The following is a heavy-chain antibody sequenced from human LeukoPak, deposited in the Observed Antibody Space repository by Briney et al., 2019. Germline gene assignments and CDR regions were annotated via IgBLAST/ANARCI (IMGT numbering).Heavy chain of an antibody. D-gene: IGHD5-24*01. Sequence: GASVKVSCKASGGTFSSYAISWVRQAPGQGLEWMGGIIPIFGTANYAQKFQGRVTITADKSTSTAYMELSSLRSEDTAVYYCARDLVSRVATTSQPPLDWGQGTLVTVSS. J-gene: IGHJ4*02. CDR1: GGTFSSYA. CDR2: IIPIFGTA. V-gene: IGHV1-69*06. CDR3: ARDLVSRVATTSQPPLD.